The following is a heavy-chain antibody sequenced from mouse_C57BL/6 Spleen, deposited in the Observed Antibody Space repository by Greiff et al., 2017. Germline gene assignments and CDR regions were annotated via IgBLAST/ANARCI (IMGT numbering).Heavy chain of an antibody. CDR3: ARASITTVVAFDY. V-gene: IGHV5-4*03. CDR2: ISDGGSYT. J-gene: IGHJ2*01. Sequence: EVKVEESGGGLVKPGGSLKLSCAASGFTFSSYAMSWVRQTPEKRLEWVATISDGGSYTYYPDNVKGRFTISRDNAKNNLYLQMSHLKSEDTAMYYCARASITTVVAFDYWGQGTTRTVSS. D-gene: IGHD1-1*01. CDR1: GFTFSSYA.